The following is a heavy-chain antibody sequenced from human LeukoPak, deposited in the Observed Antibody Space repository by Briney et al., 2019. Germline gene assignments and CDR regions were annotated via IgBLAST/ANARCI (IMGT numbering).Heavy chain of an antibody. CDR1: GGSISSYY. J-gene: IGHJ4*02. CDR2: IYYSGST. D-gene: IGHD7-27*01. Sequence: PSETLSLTCTVSGGSISSYYWSWIRQPPGKGLEWIGYIYYSGSTNYNPSLKSRVTISVGTSKNQFSLKLSSVTAADTAVYYCARLTGGEVDYWGQGTLVTVSS. CDR3: ARLTGGEVDY. V-gene: IGHV4-59*08.